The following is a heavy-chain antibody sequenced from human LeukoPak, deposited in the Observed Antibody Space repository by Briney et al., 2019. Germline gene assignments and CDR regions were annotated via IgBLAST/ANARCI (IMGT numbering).Heavy chain of an antibody. J-gene: IGHJ4*02. CDR1: GFTFSDYT. CDR3: ARGLHDRSWYGAH. D-gene: IGHD6-13*01. CDR2: LPPDGSYQ. Sequence: GRSLRLSCAASGFTFSDYTMQWVRQAPGKGLEWVALLPPDGSYQYYADSLKGRFTISRDNFKHALYLQMNSLRLEDTAVYYCARGLHDRSWYGAHWGQGTLLSVSS. V-gene: IGHV3-30*04.